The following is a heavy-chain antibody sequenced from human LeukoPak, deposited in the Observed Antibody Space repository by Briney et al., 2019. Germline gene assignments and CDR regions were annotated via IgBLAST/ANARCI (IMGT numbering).Heavy chain of an antibody. J-gene: IGHJ4*02. Sequence: GGSLRLSCAASGFCFSTYAMSWVRQAPGKGLEWVSYITSGSTTIYYADSVKGRFTISRDNAKNSLYLQMNSLRAEDTAVYYCARGSDVSDYWGQGTLVTVSS. D-gene: IGHD2-15*01. CDR2: ITSGSTTI. CDR3: ARGSDVSDY. V-gene: IGHV3-48*01. CDR1: GFCFSTYA.